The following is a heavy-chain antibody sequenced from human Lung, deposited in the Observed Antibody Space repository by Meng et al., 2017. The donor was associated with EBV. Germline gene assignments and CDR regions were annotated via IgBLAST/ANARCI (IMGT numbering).Heavy chain of an antibody. V-gene: IGHV1-69*01. CDR2: IIPLFGTT. CDR3: ARDPMVRGVIDDY. CDR1: GVTFSSST. D-gene: IGHD3-10*01. Sequence: VRLVQSGAEVKKPGASVKVSCKASGVTFSSSTISWVRQAPGQGLEWMGGIIPLFGTTNYARKFQGRVTIIADGSTSTVYMELSSLRSEDTAVYYCARDPMVRGVIDDYWGQGTLVTVSS. J-gene: IGHJ4*02.